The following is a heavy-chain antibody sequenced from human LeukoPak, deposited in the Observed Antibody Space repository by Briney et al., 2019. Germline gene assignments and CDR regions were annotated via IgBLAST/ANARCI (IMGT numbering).Heavy chain of an antibody. Sequence: SETLSLTCTVSGGSISSSSYHWGWIRQPPGKGLEWIGSIYYSGSTLYNPSLKSRVTISVGTSKNQFSLKLSSVTAAETTVYFCARHVLLGNYPDYFDSWGQGTLVTVSS. CDR3: ARHVLLGNYPDYFDS. D-gene: IGHD1-7*01. CDR2: IYYSGST. V-gene: IGHV4-39*01. J-gene: IGHJ4*02. CDR1: GGSISSSSYH.